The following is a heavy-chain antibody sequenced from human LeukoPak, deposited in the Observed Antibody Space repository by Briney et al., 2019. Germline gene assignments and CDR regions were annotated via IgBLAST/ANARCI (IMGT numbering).Heavy chain of an antibody. CDR1: GFPFSSFY. CDR2: ISSSTSYI. D-gene: IGHD6-19*01. Sequence: GGSLRLSCAASGFPFSSFYMSWVRQAPGKGLEWVSSISSSTSYIFYADSVRGRVTISRDNAKNSLYLQMNSLRVEDTAVYYCARDRGIGWQTFDSWGQGTLVTVSS. CDR3: ARDRGIGWQTFDS. J-gene: IGHJ4*02. V-gene: IGHV3-21*01.